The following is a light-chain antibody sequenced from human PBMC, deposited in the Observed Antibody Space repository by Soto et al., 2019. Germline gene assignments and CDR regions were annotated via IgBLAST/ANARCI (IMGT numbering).Light chain of an antibody. Sequence: DIQMTQSPSTLSASLGDRVTITCRASRTISDWLAWYQQRPGKAPKLLIYRAARLESGVPSRFSGSGSGTEFTLNIRGLQPDDFASYYCQQYNPFSFTFGQGTKVDIK. CDR2: RAA. CDR1: RTISDW. J-gene: IGKJ2*01. CDR3: QQYNPFSFT. V-gene: IGKV1-5*03.